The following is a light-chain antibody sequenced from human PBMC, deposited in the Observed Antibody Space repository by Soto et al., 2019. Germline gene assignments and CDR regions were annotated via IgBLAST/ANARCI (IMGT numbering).Light chain of an antibody. CDR3: QHYNSYTIT. CDR2: DAS. CDR1: FIIGRW. J-gene: IGKJ5*01. Sequence: DIQMTQSPSTLSASVGYRCTITCRASFIIGRWLDWYQQKQGKAPKLLIHDASSLQTGVPSRLRGTGSGTELTLTISSMKYDGFETYYCQHYNSYTITFGRGTRLEIK. V-gene: IGKV1-5*01.